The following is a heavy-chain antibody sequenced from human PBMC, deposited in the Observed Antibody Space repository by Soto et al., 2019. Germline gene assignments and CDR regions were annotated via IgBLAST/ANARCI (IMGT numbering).Heavy chain of an antibody. CDR2: IWYDGSNK. D-gene: IGHD6-19*01. Sequence: QVQLVESGGGVVQPGRSLRLSCAASGFTFSSYGMHWVRQAPGKGLEWVAVIWYDGSNKYYEDSVKGRFTISRDNSKNXLCLQNNSLRAKDRNVYYCASSGRDRIAVAGAQIDYWGQGTLVTVSS. CDR3: ASSGRDRIAVAGAQIDY. CDR1: GFTFSSYG. J-gene: IGHJ4*02. V-gene: IGHV3-33*01.